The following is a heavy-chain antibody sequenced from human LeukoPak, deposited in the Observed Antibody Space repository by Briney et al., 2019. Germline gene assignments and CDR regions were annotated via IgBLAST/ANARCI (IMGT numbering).Heavy chain of an antibody. D-gene: IGHD6-13*01. CDR1: GFTFSSYA. J-gene: IGHJ6*03. V-gene: IGHV3-23*01. CDR3: AKAGSRHYYYYMDV. Sequence: QTGGSLRLSCAASGFTFSSYAMSWVRQAPGKGLEWVSAISGSGGSTYYADSVKGRFTISRDNSKNTLYLQMNSLRAEDTAVYYCAKAGSRHYYYYMDVWGKGTTVTVSS. CDR2: ISGSGGST.